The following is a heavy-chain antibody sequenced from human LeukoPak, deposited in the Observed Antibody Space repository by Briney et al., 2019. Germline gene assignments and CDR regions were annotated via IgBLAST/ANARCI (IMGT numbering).Heavy chain of an antibody. D-gene: IGHD3-22*01. Sequence: ASVKVSCKASGYTLTDYYIHWVRQAPGQGLEWMGWTNPTSGDTNYAQRVQGRVTMTRDTSTSTAYMELSGLRSDDTAIYYCARGVVYYRLDFWGQGALVAVSS. CDR3: ARGVVYYRLDF. J-gene: IGHJ4*02. CDR2: TNPTSGDT. CDR1: GYTLTDYY. V-gene: IGHV1-2*02.